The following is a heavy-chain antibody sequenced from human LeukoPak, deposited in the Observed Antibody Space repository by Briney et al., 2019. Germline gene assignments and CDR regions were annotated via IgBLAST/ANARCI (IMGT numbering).Heavy chain of an antibody. CDR2: IYYSGST. CDR3: ARNHYDFWSGHETYYYYYYMDV. V-gene: IGHV4-59*01. J-gene: IGHJ6*03. CDR1: GGSISSYY. Sequence: PSETLSLTCTVSGGSISSYYWSWIRQPPGKGLEWIGYIYYSGSTNYNPSLKSRVTISVDTSKNQFSLKLSSVTAADTAVYYCARNHYDFWSGHETYYYYYYMDVWGKGTTVTVSS. D-gene: IGHD3-3*01.